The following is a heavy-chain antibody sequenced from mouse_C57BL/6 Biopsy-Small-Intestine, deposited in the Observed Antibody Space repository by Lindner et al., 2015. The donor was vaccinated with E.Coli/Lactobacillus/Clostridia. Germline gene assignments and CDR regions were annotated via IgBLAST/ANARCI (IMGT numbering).Heavy chain of an antibody. CDR1: GYTFTNFA. D-gene: IGHD2-2*01. J-gene: IGHJ4*01. V-gene: IGHV1-84*02. CDR2: INAGNGDT. Sequence: SVKVSCKASGYTFTNFAIHWVRQAPGQRLEWMGWINAGNGDTKYSQELQGRVTITRDTSASTAYMEMNSLTSEDTAVYYCARGYVRGSHRPDYWGQGTLVTVSS. CDR3: ARGYVRGSHRPDY.